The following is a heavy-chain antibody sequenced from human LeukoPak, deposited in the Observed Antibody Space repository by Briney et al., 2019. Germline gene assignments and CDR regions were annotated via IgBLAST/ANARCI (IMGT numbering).Heavy chain of an antibody. Sequence: SETLSLTSIVYGGSLSSHYRSCVRPPPGKGGEWVGYVFYSGSTNNNPSLRSRVATSVYMPKNQCSLKLRSVTAADTAVYYCAREGQVAGLWLFFDIWGQGTMVTVSP. J-gene: IGHJ3*02. CDR2: VFYSGST. CDR1: GGSLSSHY. CDR3: AREGQVAGLWLFFDI. V-gene: IGHV4-59*11. D-gene: IGHD6-19*01.